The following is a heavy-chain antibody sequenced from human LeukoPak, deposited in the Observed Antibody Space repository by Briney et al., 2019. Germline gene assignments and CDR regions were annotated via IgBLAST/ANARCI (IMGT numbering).Heavy chain of an antibody. V-gene: IGHV3-7*05. D-gene: IGHD6-19*01. Sequence: GGSLRLSCAASSFTFSKYWMSWVRQPPGKGLEWVANINQGGSEKYYLNSVKGRFTISRDNAKNSLYLQMNSLRADDTAIYYCVRDGSGYDYWGQGTLVTVSS. CDR1: SFTFSKYW. CDR2: INQGGSEK. CDR3: VRDGSGYDY. J-gene: IGHJ4*02.